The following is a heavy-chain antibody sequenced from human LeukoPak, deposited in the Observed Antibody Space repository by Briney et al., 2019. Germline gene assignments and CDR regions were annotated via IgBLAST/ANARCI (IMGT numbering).Heavy chain of an antibody. CDR2: IYSGGST. CDR3: AKDVWFGEPTLYYYNYYMDV. D-gene: IGHD3-10*01. CDR1: EFSVGSNY. J-gene: IGHJ6*03. V-gene: IGHV3-66*01. Sequence: GGSLRLSCAASEFSVGSNYMTWVRQAPGKGLEWVSLIYSGGSTYYADSVKGRFTISRDNSKNTLYLQMNSLRAEDTAVYYCAKDVWFGEPTLYYYNYYMDVWGKGTTVTVSS.